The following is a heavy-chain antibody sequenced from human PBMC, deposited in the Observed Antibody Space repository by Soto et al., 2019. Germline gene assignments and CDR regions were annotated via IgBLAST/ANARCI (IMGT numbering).Heavy chain of an antibody. CDR1: GGSINKYY. V-gene: IGHV4-4*07. Sequence: QVQLQESGPGLVEPSETLSLTCTVSGGSINKYYWSWIRQSAGKGLEWIGRIYSSGSTHYKPSLKSRVTMSLDTSKNQFSLSLISVTAADTAVYYCARDGKSEWLLPDAFDIWGQGTMVTVSS. D-gene: IGHD3-22*01. CDR2: IYSSGST. J-gene: IGHJ3*02. CDR3: ARDGKSEWLLPDAFDI.